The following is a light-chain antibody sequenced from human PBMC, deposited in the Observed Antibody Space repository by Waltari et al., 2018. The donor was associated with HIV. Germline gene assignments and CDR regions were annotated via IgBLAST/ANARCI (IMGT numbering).Light chain of an antibody. CDR1: TLPKKF. Sequence: SDEVTQTPSVSVSPGQTARITCSGETLPKKFVYWYQQKPGQAPVVVIYKDNERPSWIPERFSGSSSGTRATLTISGVQAEDEADYYCQSADSSGTSFGGGTKLTVL. CDR3: QSADSSGTS. J-gene: IGLJ2*01. CDR2: KDN. V-gene: IGLV3-25*03.